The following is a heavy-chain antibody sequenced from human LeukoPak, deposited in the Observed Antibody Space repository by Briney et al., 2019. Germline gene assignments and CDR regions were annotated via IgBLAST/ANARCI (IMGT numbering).Heavy chain of an antibody. D-gene: IGHD1-26*01. J-gene: IGHJ2*01. CDR2: LYSGSTT. CDR1: GFSVSTNY. V-gene: IGHV3-53*01. Sequence: GGSLTHSCAASGFSVSTNYMNWVRQAPGKGLQWVSILYSGSTTYYTDSVKGRFTISRDNSRNTLYLHMTNLRAEDTAVYYCARVGDHYHWYLDLWRRGSLLTVSS. CDR3: ARVGDHYHWYLDL.